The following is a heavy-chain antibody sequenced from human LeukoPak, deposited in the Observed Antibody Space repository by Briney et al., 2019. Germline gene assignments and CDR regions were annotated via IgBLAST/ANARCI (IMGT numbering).Heavy chain of an antibody. Sequence: GGSLRLSCAASGFTFTSYAMNWVRQAPGKGLEWVSTITGSGDSTYYADSAKGRFTISRDNSKNTVYLQMNSLRVEDTAVYYCAMDYSSSGLDYWGQGTLVTVSS. V-gene: IGHV3-23*01. CDR1: GFTFTSYA. CDR2: ITGSGDST. CDR3: AMDYSSSGLDY. J-gene: IGHJ4*02. D-gene: IGHD6-6*01.